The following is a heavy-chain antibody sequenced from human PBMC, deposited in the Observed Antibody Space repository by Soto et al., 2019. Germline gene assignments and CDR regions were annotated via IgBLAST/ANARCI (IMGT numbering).Heavy chain of an antibody. CDR2: ISSSSSYI. Sequence: GSLSLSCAASGFTFSSYSMNWVRQAPGKGLEWVSSISSSSSYIYYADSVKGRFTISRDNAKNSLYLQMNSLRAEDTAVYYCARENVYYDFWSGYRTGNYFDYWGQGTLVTVSS. CDR1: GFTFSSYS. J-gene: IGHJ4*02. D-gene: IGHD3-3*01. V-gene: IGHV3-21*01. CDR3: ARENVYYDFWSGYRTGNYFDY.